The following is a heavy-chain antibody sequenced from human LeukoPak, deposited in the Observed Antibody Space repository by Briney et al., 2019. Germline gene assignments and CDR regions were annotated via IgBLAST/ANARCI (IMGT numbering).Heavy chain of an antibody. CDR3: ARGLGINGLALDM. CDR1: GFTFSSNW. CDR2: IKQDGSEK. J-gene: IGHJ3*02. D-gene: IGHD3-10*01. V-gene: IGHV3-7*05. Sequence: GGSLRLSCAAAGFTFSSNWMSWVRQAPGKGLQWVANIKQDGSEKYYVDSVKGRFTIPRDNAKKPLYLQMNSLRGEDTAVYYCARGLGINGLALDMWGQGTMVTVSS.